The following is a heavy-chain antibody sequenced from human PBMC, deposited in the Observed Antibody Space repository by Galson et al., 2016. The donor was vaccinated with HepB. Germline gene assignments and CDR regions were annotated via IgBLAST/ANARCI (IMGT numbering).Heavy chain of an antibody. CDR2: IFYSGST. V-gene: IGHV4-30-2*01. J-gene: IGHJ4*02. CDR1: GFTFSSDG. Sequence: LRLSCAASGFTFSSDGMSWVRQAPGKGLEWIGYIFYSGSTYYNIGLKSRVTISIDRSKNQLSLKLSSLTAADTAIYYCARPYHGDYGDHQYGRSEPFHYWGQGTLVTVSS. D-gene: IGHD4-17*01. CDR3: ARPYHGDYGDHQYGRSEPFHY.